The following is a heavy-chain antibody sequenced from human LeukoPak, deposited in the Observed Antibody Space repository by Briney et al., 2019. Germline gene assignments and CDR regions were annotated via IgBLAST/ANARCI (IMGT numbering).Heavy chain of an antibody. D-gene: IGHD7-27*01. CDR2: ISAYNGNS. CDR1: GYTFTSYG. CDR3: ARVITGDRCAFDI. J-gene: IGHJ3*02. Sequence: ASVQVSCKASGYTFTSYGISWVRPAPGQGLEWMGWISAYNGNSNYAQKLQGRVTMTTDTSTSTAYMELRSLRSDDTAVYYCARVITGDRCAFDIWGQGTMVTVSS. V-gene: IGHV1-18*04.